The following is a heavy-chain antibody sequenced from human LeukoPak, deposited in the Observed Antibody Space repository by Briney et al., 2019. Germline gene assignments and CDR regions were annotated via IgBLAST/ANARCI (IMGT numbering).Heavy chain of an antibody. D-gene: IGHD5-24*01. CDR1: GFTFSSCW. V-gene: IGHV3-7*05. CDR2: IKQDGSEK. J-gene: IGHJ3*02. Sequence: GGSLRLSCAASGFTFSSCWMSWVRQAPGKGLEWVANIKQDGSEKYYVDSVKGRFTISRDNAKNSLYLQMNSLRAEDTAVYYCARPLRDGYNFDAFDIWGQGTMVTVSS. CDR3: ARPLRDGYNFDAFDI.